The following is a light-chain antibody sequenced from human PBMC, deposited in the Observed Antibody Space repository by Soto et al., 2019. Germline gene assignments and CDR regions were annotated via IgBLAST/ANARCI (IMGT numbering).Light chain of an antibody. V-gene: IGKV3-20*01. CDR3: QQFGSAPEGT. CDR2: GAS. J-gene: IGKJ1*01. Sequence: EIVLTQSPGTLSLSPGERATLSCRASQSVSNNYLAWYQQKPGRAPRLLIYGASNRATGIPDRFSGSGSGTDFTLTISRLEPEDFAVYYCQQFGSAPEGTFGQGTKVDIK. CDR1: QSVSNNY.